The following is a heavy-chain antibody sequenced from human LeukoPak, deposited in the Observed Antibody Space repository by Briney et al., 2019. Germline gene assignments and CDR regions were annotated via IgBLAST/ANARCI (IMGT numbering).Heavy chain of an antibody. D-gene: IGHD5-18*01. V-gene: IGHV4-59*08. CDR1: GGSISSYY. CDR2: IYYSGST. Sequence: SETLSLTCTVSGGSISSYYWSWIRQPPGKGLEWIGYIYYSGSTNYNPSLKSRVTISVDTSKNQFFLKLSSVTAADTAVYYCARRRLSSYGLDYFDYWGQGTLVTVSS. CDR3: ARRRLSSYGLDYFDY. J-gene: IGHJ4*02.